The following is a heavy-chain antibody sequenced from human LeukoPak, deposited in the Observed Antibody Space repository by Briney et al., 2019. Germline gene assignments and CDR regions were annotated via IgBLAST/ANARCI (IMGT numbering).Heavy chain of an antibody. Sequence: GESLKISCKGSGYSFTSYWLGWVRQMPRKGLEWMGIIYPGHSDTRYSPSFQGQVTISADKSISTAYLQWSSLKASDTAMYYCASSYYDSSGYWQFDIWGQGTMVTVSS. D-gene: IGHD3-22*01. V-gene: IGHV5-51*01. CDR2: IYPGHSDT. CDR3: ASSYYDSSGYWQFDI. J-gene: IGHJ3*02. CDR1: GYSFTSYW.